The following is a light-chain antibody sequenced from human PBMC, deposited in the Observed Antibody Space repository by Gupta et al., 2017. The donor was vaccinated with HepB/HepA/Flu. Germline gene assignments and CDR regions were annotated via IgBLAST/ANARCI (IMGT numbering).Light chain of an antibody. CDR2: GVS. CDR1: QSVRDSQ. Sequence: EIVLTQSPGTLSLSPGERATLSCRTSQSVRDSQLAWYQHKPGQAPRLLIYGVSTRATGVPDRVSGSGSGTDFTLTISRLEPEDFAVYYCQQDDSSTWTFGQGTKVEIK. V-gene: IGKV3-20*01. CDR3: QQDDSSTWT. J-gene: IGKJ1*01.